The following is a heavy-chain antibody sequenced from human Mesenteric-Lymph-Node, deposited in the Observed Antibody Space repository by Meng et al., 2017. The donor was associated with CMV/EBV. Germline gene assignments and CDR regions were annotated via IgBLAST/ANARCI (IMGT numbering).Heavy chain of an antibody. CDR1: GSFSGYY. D-gene: IGHD2-2*01. CDR3: AREMEYQLLRERNDAFDI. V-gene: IGHV4-34*01. J-gene: IGHJ3*02. CDR2: INHSGST. Sequence: GSFSGYYWSWIRQPPGKGLEWIGEINHSGSTNYNPSLKSRVTISVDTSKNQFSLKLSSVTATDTAVYYCAREMEYQLLRERNDAFDIWGQGTMVTVSS.